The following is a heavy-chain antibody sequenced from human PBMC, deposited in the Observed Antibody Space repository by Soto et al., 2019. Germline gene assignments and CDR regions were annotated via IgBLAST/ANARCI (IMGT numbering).Heavy chain of an antibody. V-gene: IGHV1-69*01. J-gene: IGHJ4*02. CDR2: IIPMFGAP. CDR1: GGTFSIYS. Sequence: QVQLVKSGAEVKKPGSSVKVSCQASGGTFSIYSINWVRQAPGQGLEWMGGIIPMFGAPNYAQKFQGRVTMTADETTSTAYMELSSLTSADTAVYFCARAFRQWLEKAGFDYWGQGTRVTVSS. D-gene: IGHD6-19*01. CDR3: ARAFRQWLEKAGFDY.